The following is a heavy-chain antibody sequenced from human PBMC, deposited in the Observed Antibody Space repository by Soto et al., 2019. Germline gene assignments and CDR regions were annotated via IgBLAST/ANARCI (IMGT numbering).Heavy chain of an antibody. CDR1: GGTFSSYA. J-gene: IGHJ6*02. D-gene: IGHD2-15*01. CDR2: IIPIFGTA. V-gene: IGHV1-69*13. CDR3: ARGRDCSGGSCYGLGYYYYGMDV. Sequence: ASVKVSCKASGGTFSSYAISWVRQAPGQGLEWMGGIIPIFGTANYAQKFQGRVTITADESTSTAYMELSSLRSEDTAVYYCARGRDCSGGSCYGLGYYYYGMDVWGQGTTVTVSS.